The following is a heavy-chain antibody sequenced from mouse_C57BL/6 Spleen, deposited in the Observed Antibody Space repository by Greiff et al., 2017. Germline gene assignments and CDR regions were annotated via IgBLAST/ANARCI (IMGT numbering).Heavy chain of an antibody. Sequence: EVKLVESGGGLVKPGGSLKLSCAASGFTFSDYGMHWVRQAPEKGLEWVAYISSGSSTIYYADTVKGRFTISRDNAKNTLFLQMTSLRSEDTAMYYCARGYGSPGFAYWGQGTLVTVSA. V-gene: IGHV5-17*01. CDR1: GFTFSDYG. CDR3: ARGYGSPGFAY. D-gene: IGHD1-1*01. J-gene: IGHJ3*01. CDR2: ISSGSSTI.